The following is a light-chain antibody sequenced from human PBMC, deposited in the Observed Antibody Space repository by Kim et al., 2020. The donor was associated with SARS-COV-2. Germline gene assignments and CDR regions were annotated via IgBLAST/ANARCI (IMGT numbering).Light chain of an antibody. CDR1: SSNVGSNT. V-gene: IGLV1-44*01. CDR2: TDD. Sequence: GQSVTISCSGSSSNVGSNTVNWYQQFTGTAPQLLINTDDRRPSGVSDRVSCSKSGTSASLAISALRSEDEADYYCATWDDSLDVWMFGGGTKVTVL. CDR3: ATWDDSLDVWM. J-gene: IGLJ3*02.